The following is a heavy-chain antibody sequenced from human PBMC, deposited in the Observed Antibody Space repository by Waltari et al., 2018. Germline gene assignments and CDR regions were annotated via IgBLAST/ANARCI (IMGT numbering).Heavy chain of an antibody. CDR2: IIPNFVTA. V-gene: IGHV1-69*05. CDR1: GGTFSSYA. CDR3: ARGRGYSYGYRYYFDY. D-gene: IGHD5-18*01. J-gene: IGHJ4*02. Sequence: QVQLVQSGAEVKKPGSSVQVSCKASGGTFSSYAIRWVRQSPGQGLAWMGGIIPNFVTANYAQKFQGSVTITTDQSTRTAYMELSSLRSEDTAVYYCARGRGYSYGYRYYFDYWGQGTLVTVSS.